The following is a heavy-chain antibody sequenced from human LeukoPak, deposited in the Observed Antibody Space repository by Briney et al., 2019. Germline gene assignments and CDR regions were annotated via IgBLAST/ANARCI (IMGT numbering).Heavy chain of an antibody. V-gene: IGHV4-59*01. D-gene: IGHD3-22*01. CDR2: IYYSGST. J-gene: IGHJ4*02. CDR1: SGSISTYY. CDR3: ARWLSGAVNFDV. Sequence: PSETLSLTCTVSSGSISTYYWSWIRQSPGKGLEWIGYIYYSGSTYYNPSLKSRFTISIDTSKKQFSLTLNSMTAADTAVYYCARWLSGAVNFDVWGPGTLVTVSS.